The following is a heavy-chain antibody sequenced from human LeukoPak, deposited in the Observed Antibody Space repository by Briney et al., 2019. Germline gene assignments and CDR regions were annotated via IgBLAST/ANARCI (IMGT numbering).Heavy chain of an antibody. J-gene: IGHJ4*02. CDR2: INTNTGNP. D-gene: IGHD3-22*01. CDR1: GYTFTSYA. V-gene: IGHV7-4-1*02. Sequence: ASVKVSCKASGYTFTSYAMNWVRQAPGQGLEWMGWINTNTGNPTYAQGFTGRFVFSLDTSVSTAYLQISSLKAEDTAVYYCAIITYYYDSSGYSIDYWGQGTLVTVSS. CDR3: AIITYYYDSSGYSIDY.